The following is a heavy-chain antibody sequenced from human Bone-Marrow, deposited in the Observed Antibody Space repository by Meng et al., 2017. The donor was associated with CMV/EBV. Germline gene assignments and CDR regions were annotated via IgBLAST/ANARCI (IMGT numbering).Heavy chain of an antibody. D-gene: IGHD3-22*01. Sequence: GTFRNYAISWVRQAPGQGLEWMGGIIPIFGTSNYAQKFQDRVTITADKSTSTAYMELSSLRSEDTAFYYCARNYYDSSGYYLKYFQHWGQGTLVTVSS. CDR1: GTFRNYA. J-gene: IGHJ1*01. CDR2: IIPIFGTS. V-gene: IGHV1-69*06. CDR3: ARNYYDSSGYYLKYFQH.